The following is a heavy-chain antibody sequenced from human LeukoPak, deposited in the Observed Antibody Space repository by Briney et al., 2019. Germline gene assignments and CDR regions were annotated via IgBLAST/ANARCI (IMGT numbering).Heavy chain of an antibody. D-gene: IGHD2-2*01. Sequence: SSETLSLTCTVSGGSISSSSYYWGWIRQPAGKGLEWIGRIYTSGSTNYNPSLKSRVTISIDTSKNQFSLKLSSVTAADTAIYYCARRSSTSRLFDPWGQGTLVTVSS. CDR2: IYTSGST. CDR1: GGSISSSSYY. V-gene: IGHV4-61*02. J-gene: IGHJ5*02. CDR3: ARRSSTSRLFDP.